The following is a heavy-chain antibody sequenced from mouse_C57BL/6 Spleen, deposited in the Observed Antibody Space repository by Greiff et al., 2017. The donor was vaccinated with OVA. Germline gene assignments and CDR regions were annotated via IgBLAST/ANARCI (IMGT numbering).Heavy chain of an antibody. CDR1: GYAFSSSW. CDR2: IYPGDGDT. J-gene: IGHJ4*01. Sequence: QVQLKQSGPELVKPGASVKISCKASGYAFSSSWMNWVKQRPGKGLEWIGRIYPGDGDTNYNGKFKGKATLTADKSSSTAYMQLSSLTSEDSAVYFCARKDLELYAMDYWGQGTSVTVSS. V-gene: IGHV1-82*01. CDR3: ARKDLELYAMDY.